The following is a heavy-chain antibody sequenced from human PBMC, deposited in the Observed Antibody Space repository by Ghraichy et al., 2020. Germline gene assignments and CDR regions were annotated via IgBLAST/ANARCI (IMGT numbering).Heavy chain of an antibody. J-gene: IGHJ6*02. CDR2: IYHSGST. CDR1: GGSISSSNW. D-gene: IGHD1-14*01. Sequence: SETLSLTCAVSGGSISSSNWWSWVRQPPGKGLEWIEEIYHSGSTNYNPSLMSRVTISVDKSKNQFSLKLSSVTAADTAVYYCARELPTGGRLYGMDVWGPGTTVTVSS. V-gene: IGHV4-4*02. CDR3: ARELPTGGRLYGMDV.